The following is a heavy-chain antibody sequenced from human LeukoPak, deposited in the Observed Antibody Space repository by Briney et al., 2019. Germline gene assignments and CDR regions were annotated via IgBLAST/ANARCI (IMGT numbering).Heavy chain of an antibody. CDR2: ISGDGRST. V-gene: IGHV3-74*01. CDR1: GFTFSNYW. CDR3: TRGSGGNVDY. D-gene: IGHD4-23*01. J-gene: IGHJ4*02. Sequence: GGSLRLSCAASGFTFSNYWMHWVCQVPGKGLVWVSRISGDGRSTTYADSVKGRFTISRDNAKNTLYVQMNTLRVEDTGVYFCTRGSGGNVDYWGQGTLVTVSS.